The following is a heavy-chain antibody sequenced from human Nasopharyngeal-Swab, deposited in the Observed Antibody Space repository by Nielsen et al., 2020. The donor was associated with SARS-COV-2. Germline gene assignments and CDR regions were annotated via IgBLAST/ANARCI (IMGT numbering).Heavy chain of an antibody. CDR1: GFTFSSHS. Sequence: GESLKISCAASGFTFSSHSMNWVRQAPGKGLEWVSSISSSSSYIYYADSVKGRFTISRDNAKNSLYLQMNSLRAEDTAVYYCARVKSPGGYNHDFDYWGQGTLVTVSS. D-gene: IGHD5-24*01. V-gene: IGHV3-21*01. CDR3: ARVKSPGGYNHDFDY. J-gene: IGHJ4*02. CDR2: ISSSSSYI.